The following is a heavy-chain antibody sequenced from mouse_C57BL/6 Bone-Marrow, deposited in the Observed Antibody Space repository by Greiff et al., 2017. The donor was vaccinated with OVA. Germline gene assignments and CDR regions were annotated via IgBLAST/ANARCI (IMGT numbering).Heavy chain of an antibody. V-gene: IGHV1-69*01. CDR2: IDPSDSYT. CDR3: ARGGLPFDY. Sequence: VKLQQPGAELVMPGASVKLSCKASGYTFTSYWMHWVKQRPGQGLEWIGEIDPSDSYTNYNQKFKGKSTLTVDKSSSTAYMQLSSLTSEDSAVYYCARGGLPFDYWGQGTTLTVSS. CDR1: GYTFTSYW. J-gene: IGHJ2*01. D-gene: IGHD5-5*01.